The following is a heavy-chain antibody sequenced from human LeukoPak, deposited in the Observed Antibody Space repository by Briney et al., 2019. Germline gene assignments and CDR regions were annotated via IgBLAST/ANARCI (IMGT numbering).Heavy chain of an antibody. CDR1: GFTFSSYA. Sequence: GGSLRLSCAASGFTFSSYAMSWVRQAPGKGLEWVSAISGSGGSTYYADSVKGRFTISRDNSKNTLYLQMNSLRAEDTAVYYCAKVERGGSYSYYFDYWGQGTLVTVSS. J-gene: IGHJ4*02. CDR2: ISGSGGST. CDR3: AKVERGGSYSYYFDY. D-gene: IGHD1-26*01. V-gene: IGHV3-23*01.